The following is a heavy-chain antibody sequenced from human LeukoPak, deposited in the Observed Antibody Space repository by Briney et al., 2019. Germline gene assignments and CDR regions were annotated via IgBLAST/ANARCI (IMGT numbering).Heavy chain of an antibody. J-gene: IGHJ4*02. V-gene: IGHV3-48*04. Sequence: GGSLRISCKASGFSFSNYYMNWVRQAPGKGLEWLSHINGRGGIINYADSVKGRFTISRDNARNSLYLQMNSLRAEDTALYYCAKINSHPPKDSGHDLDYWGQGTLVTVPS. CDR1: GFSFSNYY. D-gene: IGHD5-12*01. CDR2: INGRGGII. CDR3: AKINSHPPKDSGHDLDY.